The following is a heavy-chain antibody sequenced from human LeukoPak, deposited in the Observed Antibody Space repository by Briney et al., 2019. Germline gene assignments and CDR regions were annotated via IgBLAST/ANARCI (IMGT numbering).Heavy chain of an antibody. J-gene: IGHJ4*02. CDR1: GGSISSYY. CDR3: ASALSDSSGYYTPTDY. Sequence: SETLSLTCTVSGGSISSYYWSWIRQPPGKGLEWIGYIYYSGSTNYNPSLKSRVTISVDTSKNQFSLKLSSVTAADTAVYYCASALSDSSGYYTPTDYWGQGTLVTASS. CDR2: IYYSGST. V-gene: IGHV4-59*01. D-gene: IGHD3-22*01.